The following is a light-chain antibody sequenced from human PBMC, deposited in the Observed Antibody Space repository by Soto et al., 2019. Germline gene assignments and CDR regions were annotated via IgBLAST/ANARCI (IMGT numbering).Light chain of an antibody. CDR2: TAS. J-gene: IGKJ3*01. Sequence: DLQLTQSPSFLSASVGDRVTITCRASQGISSYLAWYQQKPGQAPKLLIYTASTLQSGVPSRFSGSGSGAESTLTISNLQPEDFATYYCQQLNSYPPVTFGPGTKVDIK. V-gene: IGKV1-9*01. CDR1: QGISSY. CDR3: QQLNSYPPVT.